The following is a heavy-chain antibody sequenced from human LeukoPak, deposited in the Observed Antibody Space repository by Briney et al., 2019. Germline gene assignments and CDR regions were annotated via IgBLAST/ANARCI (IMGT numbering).Heavy chain of an antibody. Sequence: GGSLRLSCAASSFSFSAYTMNWVRQAPGKGLEWIADISSTSRTIHFADSVRGRFTISRDNDKNSLYLDMHSLRAEDTALYYCTSLTLVDTGDFRGRGTLVVVSS. CDR3: TSLTLVDTGDF. D-gene: IGHD2-15*01. J-gene: IGHJ4*02. CDR2: ISSTSRTI. CDR1: SFSFSAYT. V-gene: IGHV3-48*01.